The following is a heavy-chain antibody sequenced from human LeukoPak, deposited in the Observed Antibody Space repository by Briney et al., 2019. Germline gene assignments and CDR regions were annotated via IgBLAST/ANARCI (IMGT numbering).Heavy chain of an antibody. D-gene: IGHD3-22*01. J-gene: IGHJ5*02. V-gene: IGHV2-5*02. CDR3: AHAYLVDTSGYYGASVWFDT. CDR1: GFSLNTGGMG. Sequence: SGPALVKPTQTLTLTCSFAGFSLNTGGMGVGWSRQPPGKALEWLAVIYWDDDKRFNPSLKTSLTILQDTHRNQVILTLHNVDPVDTATYFCAHAYLVDTSGYYGASVWFDTWGQGTLVTVSS. CDR2: IYWDDDK.